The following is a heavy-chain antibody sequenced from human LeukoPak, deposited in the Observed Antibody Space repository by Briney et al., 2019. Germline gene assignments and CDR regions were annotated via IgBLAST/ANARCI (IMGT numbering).Heavy chain of an antibody. D-gene: IGHD2-15*01. CDR1: GFTFSNYW. Sequence: GGSLRLSCIASGFTFSNYWMSWVRQAPGKGLEWVANIKQDGSEKYYMDSVKGRFSISGDNAKNSLNLQMNNLRAEDTAVYCATTQTFDYWGQGTLVTVSS. CDR2: IKQDGSEK. V-gene: IGHV3-7*03. J-gene: IGHJ4*02. CDR3: ATTQTFDY.